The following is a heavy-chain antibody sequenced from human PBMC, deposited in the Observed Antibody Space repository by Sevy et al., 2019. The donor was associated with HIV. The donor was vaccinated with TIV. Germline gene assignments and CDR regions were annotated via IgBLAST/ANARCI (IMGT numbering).Heavy chain of an antibody. J-gene: IGHJ3*02. Sequence: GGSLRLSCAASGFSVSNSYMSWVRQAPGKGLQWVAVIYCGDSTYYTDSVEGRFTTSSDNSKNTRYLQMNSLRAEDTFVYYCARLCVYYYDGSGYYTTGHAFDIWGQGTMVTVS. CDR3: ARLCVYYYDGSGYYTTGHAFDI. CDR1: GFSVSNSY. V-gene: IGHV3-53*01. CDR2: IYCGDST. D-gene: IGHD3-22*01.